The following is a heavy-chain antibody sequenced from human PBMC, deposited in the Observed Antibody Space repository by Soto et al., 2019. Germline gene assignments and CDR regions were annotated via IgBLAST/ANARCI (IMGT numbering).Heavy chain of an antibody. CDR2: INHSGST. J-gene: IGHJ4*02. Sequence: SETLSLTCAVYGGSFSGYYWSWIRQPPGKGLEWIGEINHSGSTNYNPSLKSRVTISVDTSKNQFSLKLSSVTAADTAVYYCARGRGYSSGWYVRWCDYWGQGTLVTVSS. V-gene: IGHV4-34*01. D-gene: IGHD6-19*01. CDR1: GGSFSGYY. CDR3: ARGRGYSSGWYVRWCDY.